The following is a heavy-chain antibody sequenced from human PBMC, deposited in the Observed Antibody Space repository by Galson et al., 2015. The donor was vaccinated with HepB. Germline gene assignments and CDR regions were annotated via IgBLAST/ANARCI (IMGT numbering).Heavy chain of an antibody. CDR2: IFAGGGST. CDR3: VRDRLHSFDY. Sequence: SVKVSCKASGYTLTNYHFHWVRQAPGQGPEWMGKIFAGGGSTRYAERFQGRVTLTRDSSTSTIYLELRSLRSDDTAIYYCVRDRLHSFDYWGQGTLVTVSS. J-gene: IGHJ4*02. V-gene: IGHV1-46*01. CDR1: GYTLTNYH.